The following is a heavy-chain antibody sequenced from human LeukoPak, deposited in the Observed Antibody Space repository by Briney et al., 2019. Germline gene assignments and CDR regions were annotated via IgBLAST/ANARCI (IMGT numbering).Heavy chain of an antibody. J-gene: IGHJ6*02. Sequence: GGSLRLSCVASAFTFSNYAMSWVRQAPGKGLEWVSAVSGNGFSTYYADSVKGRFIISRDNSKSTLFLQMNSLRAEDTAVYYCARDKVGYTYGYVRAHYGMDVWGQGTTVIVSS. CDR1: AFTFSNYA. CDR2: VSGNGFST. CDR3: ARDKVGYTYGYVRAHYGMDV. D-gene: IGHD5-18*01. V-gene: IGHV3-23*01.